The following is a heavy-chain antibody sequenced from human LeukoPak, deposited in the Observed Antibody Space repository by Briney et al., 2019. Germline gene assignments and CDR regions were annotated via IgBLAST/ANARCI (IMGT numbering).Heavy chain of an antibody. D-gene: IGHD3-22*01. V-gene: IGHV1-24*01. CDR1: GYTLTELS. CDR2: FDPEDGET. J-gene: IGHJ4*02. CDR3: ARDAASYSSGYYRFDY. Sequence: SVKVSCKVSGYTLTELSMHWVRQAPGKGLEWMGGFDPEDGETIYAQKFQGRVTMTEDTSTDTAYMELSSLRSEDTAVYYCARDAASYSSGYYRFDYWGQGTLVTVSS.